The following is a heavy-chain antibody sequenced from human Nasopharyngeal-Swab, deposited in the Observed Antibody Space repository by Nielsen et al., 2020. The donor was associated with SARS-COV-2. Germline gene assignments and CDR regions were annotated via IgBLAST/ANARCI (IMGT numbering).Heavy chain of an antibody. CDR1: GFTFSDNW. CDR3: ARDGLDYDFWSAYFMDV. D-gene: IGHD3-3*01. J-gene: IGHJ6*02. Sequence: GESLKISCAASGFTFSDNWMSWVRQVHGKGLECVASINPDGSEKYYVDSVKGRFTISRDNAKNSLYLQMNSLRAEDTAVYYCARDGLDYDFWSAYFMDVWGQGTTVTVSS. V-gene: IGHV3-7*01. CDR2: INPDGSEK.